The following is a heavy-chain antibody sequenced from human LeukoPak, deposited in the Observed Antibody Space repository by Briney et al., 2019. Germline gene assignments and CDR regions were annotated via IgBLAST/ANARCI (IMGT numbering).Heavy chain of an antibody. Sequence: PGGSLRLSCAASGFTFSDYYMSWIRQAPGKGLEWVSYITGHSIYTNYADSVKGRFTISRDNAKNSLHLQMDSLRAEDTAVYYCARIQLFHGDFDYWGQGTPVTVSS. V-gene: IGHV3-11*03. CDR1: GFTFSDYY. CDR2: ITGHSIYT. J-gene: IGHJ4*02. D-gene: IGHD3-10*02. CDR3: ARIQLFHGDFDY.